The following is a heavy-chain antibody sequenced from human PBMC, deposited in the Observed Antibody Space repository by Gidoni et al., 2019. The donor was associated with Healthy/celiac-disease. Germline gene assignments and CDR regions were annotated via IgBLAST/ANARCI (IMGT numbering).Heavy chain of an antibody. CDR1: GYTFTSYG. Sequence: QVQLVQSGAEVKKPGASVKVSCKAAGYTFTSYGISWVRQAPGQGPEWMGWLSAYNGNTHYAQKLQGRVTMTTDTSTSIAYMELRSLRSADTAVYYCARVDCSSTSCPGGSFDYWGQGTLVTVSS. V-gene: IGHV1-18*04. D-gene: IGHD2-2*01. CDR2: LSAYNGNT. J-gene: IGHJ4*02. CDR3: ARVDCSSTSCPGGSFDY.